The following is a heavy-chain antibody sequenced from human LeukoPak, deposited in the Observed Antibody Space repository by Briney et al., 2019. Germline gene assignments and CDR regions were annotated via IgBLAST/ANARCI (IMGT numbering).Heavy chain of an antibody. D-gene: IGHD3-22*01. CDR1: GGSISSGSYY. CDR2: IYTSGST. J-gene: IGHJ4*02. Sequence: SETLSLTCTVSGGSISSGSYYWSWIRQPAGKGLGWIGRIYTSGSTNYNPSLKSRVTISVDTSKNQFSLKLSSVTAADTAVYYCARASKDYYDSSGYIGYWGQGTLVTVSS. V-gene: IGHV4-61*02. CDR3: ARASKDYYDSSGYIGY.